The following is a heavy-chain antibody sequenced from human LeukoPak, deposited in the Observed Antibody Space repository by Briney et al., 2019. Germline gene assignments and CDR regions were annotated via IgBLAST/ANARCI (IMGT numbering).Heavy chain of an antibody. Sequence: ASVKVSCNASGYTFTSYYMHWVRHAPGQGLEWMGITNPSGGSTSYAQKFQGRVTITRYTSTSTVYMELSILRPKDTAVYYCVRAPPAPRGERSHWFDPWGQGNLVTVSS. J-gene: IGHJ5*02. D-gene: IGHD2-2*01. V-gene: IGHV1-46*01. CDR2: TNPSGGST. CDR3: VRAPPAPRGERSHWFDP. CDR1: GYTFTSYY.